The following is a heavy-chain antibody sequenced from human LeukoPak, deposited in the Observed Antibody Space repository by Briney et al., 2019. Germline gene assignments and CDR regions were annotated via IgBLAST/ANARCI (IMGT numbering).Heavy chain of an antibody. D-gene: IGHD2-2*01. J-gene: IGHJ4*02. CDR2: INHSGST. V-gene: IGHV4-34*01. CDR1: GGSFSAYY. CDR3: ATMGYCTSTTCPRVFDY. Sequence: SETLSLTCAVYGGSFSAYYWSWIRQPPGKGLEWIGEINHSGSTNYNPSLKSRVTISVDTSKNQFTLKLSSVTAADTAVYYCATMGYCTSTTCPRVFDYWGQGILVTVSS.